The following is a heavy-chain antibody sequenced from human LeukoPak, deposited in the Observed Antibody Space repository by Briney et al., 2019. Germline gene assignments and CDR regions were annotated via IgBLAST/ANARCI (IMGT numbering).Heavy chain of an antibody. CDR1: GFTFSSYS. CDR3: ARDASALY. J-gene: IGHJ4*02. CDR2: ISSSGSTI. Sequence: GGSLRLSCAASGFTFSSYSMLWVRQAPGRGLEWVSYISSSGSTIYYADSVKGRFTISRDNARDSLYLQMNSLRDDDTSVYYCARDASALYWGRGTPVTVSS. D-gene: IGHD6-19*01. V-gene: IGHV3-48*02.